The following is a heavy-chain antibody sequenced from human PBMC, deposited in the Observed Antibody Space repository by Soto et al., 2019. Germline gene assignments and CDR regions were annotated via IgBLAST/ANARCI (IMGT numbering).Heavy chain of an antibody. V-gene: IGHV1-18*01. CDR1: GYNFHSYG. CDR3: ARDLEESGYVWTGVGLY. D-gene: IGHD2-8*02. J-gene: IGHJ4*02. CDR2: ISAYNGET. Sequence: QVQLVQSGAEVKKPGASVKVSCRASGYNFHSYGITWVRPAPGLELERLGWISAYNGETHSGQMLQGRVSLTIDISTSTAEMAVRSLRSDYTAVYFCARDLEESGYVWTGVGLYWGKGTRVTVSS.